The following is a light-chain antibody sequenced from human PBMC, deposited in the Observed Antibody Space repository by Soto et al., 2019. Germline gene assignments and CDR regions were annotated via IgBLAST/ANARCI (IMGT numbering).Light chain of an antibody. CDR1: QSVSSSY. J-gene: IGKJ1*01. Sequence: EIVLTQSPGTLSLSPGERATLSCRASQSVSSSYLAWYQQKPGQAPRLLIYGASSRVTGIPDRFSGSGSGTDFTLTISRLEPEDFAVYYCQQEWTFGQGTKVEIK. CDR3: QQEWT. CDR2: GAS. V-gene: IGKV3-20*01.